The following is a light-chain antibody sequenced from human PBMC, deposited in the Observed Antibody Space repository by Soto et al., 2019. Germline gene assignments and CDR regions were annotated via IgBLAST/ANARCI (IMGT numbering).Light chain of an antibody. CDR2: QDS. CDR3: QAWDSILGV. J-gene: IGLJ2*01. CDR1: KLGDKY. Sequence: SYELTQPPSVSVSPGQTASITCSGDKLGDKYACWYQQKPGQSPVLVIYQDSKRPSGIPERFSGSNSGNTATLTISGTQAMDEADYYCQAWDSILGVFGGGTQLTVL. V-gene: IGLV3-1*01.